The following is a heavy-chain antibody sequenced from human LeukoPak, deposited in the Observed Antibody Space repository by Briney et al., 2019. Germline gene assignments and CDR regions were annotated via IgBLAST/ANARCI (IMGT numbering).Heavy chain of an antibody. D-gene: IGHD3-3*01. Sequence: SGGSLRLSCAASGFTFSNYWMSWVRQAPGKGLEWVANIKQDGSEKYYVDSVKGRFTISRDNAKNSLYLQMNSLRAEDTAVYYCARIAITIFGVVKGLDPWGQGTLVTVSP. CDR3: ARIAITIFGVVKGLDP. CDR1: GFTFSNYW. J-gene: IGHJ5*02. CDR2: IKQDGSEK. V-gene: IGHV3-7*01.